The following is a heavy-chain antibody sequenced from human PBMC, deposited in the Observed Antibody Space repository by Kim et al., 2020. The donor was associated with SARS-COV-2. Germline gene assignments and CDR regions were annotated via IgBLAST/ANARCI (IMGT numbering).Heavy chain of an antibody. Sequence: SETLSLTCAVYGGSFSGYYWSWIRQPPGKGLEWIGEINHSGSTNYNPSLKSRVTISVDTSKNQFSLKLSSVTAADTAVYYCARNPDDHSSSWYSYYYYGMDVWGQGTTVTVSS. J-gene: IGHJ6*02. D-gene: IGHD6-13*01. CDR2: INHSGST. CDR1: GGSFSGYY. CDR3: ARNPDDHSSSWYSYYYYGMDV. V-gene: IGHV4-34*01.